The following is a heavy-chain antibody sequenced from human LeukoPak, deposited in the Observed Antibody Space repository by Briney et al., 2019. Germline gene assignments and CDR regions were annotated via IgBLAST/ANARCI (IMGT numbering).Heavy chain of an antibody. CDR3: ARALAPLTGYSYGCLGY. Sequence: PGGSLRLSCAASGLSISNDWMSWVRQAPGKGLEWVARVKSKSAGETTDYAAPVKGRFTISRDDSKNTLYLQMNSLRAEDTAVYYCARALAPLTGYSYGCLGYWGQGTLVTVSS. CDR1: GLSISNDW. D-gene: IGHD5-18*01. CDR2: VKSKSAGETT. V-gene: IGHV3-15*01. J-gene: IGHJ4*02.